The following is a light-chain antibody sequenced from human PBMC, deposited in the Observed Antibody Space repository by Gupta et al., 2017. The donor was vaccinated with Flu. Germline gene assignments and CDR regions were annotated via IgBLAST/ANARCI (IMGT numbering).Light chain of an antibody. CDR2: QDN. V-gene: IGLV3-1*01. CDR1: KLGDKY. CDR3: QAWDSSTAI. Sequence: SYELTQSPSVSVSPGQTASITCSGDKLGDKYVCWYQQKPGQSPVLVIYQDNKRPSGIPERFSGTNSGNTATLTISGTQAMDEADYYCQAWDSSTAIFGGRTKLTVL. J-gene: IGLJ2*01.